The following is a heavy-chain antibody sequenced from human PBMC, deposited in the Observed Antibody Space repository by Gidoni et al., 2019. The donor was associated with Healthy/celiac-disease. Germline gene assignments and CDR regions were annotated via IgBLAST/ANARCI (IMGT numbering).Heavy chain of an antibody. Sequence: EVQLVESGGGLVQPGRSLRLSCTASGFTFGDYAMCWFRQAPGKGLEWVGFIRSKAYGGTTEYAASVKGRFTISRDDSKSIAYLQMNSLKTEDTAVYYCTRKAGGYYDSSDNAFDIWGQGTMVTVSS. CDR1: GFTFGDYA. CDR3: TRKAGGYYDSSDNAFDI. D-gene: IGHD3-22*01. V-gene: IGHV3-49*03. J-gene: IGHJ3*02. CDR2: IRSKAYGGTT.